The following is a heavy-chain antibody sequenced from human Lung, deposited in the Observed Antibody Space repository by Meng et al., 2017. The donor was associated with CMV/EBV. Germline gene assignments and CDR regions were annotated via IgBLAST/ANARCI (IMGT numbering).Heavy chain of an antibody. CDR3: ARESPGYSSSWYDY. CDR1: GFTFSTYW. CDR2: IKQDGSEK. V-gene: IGHV3-7*01. J-gene: IGHJ4*02. Sequence: GESLKISCAASGFTFSTYWMSWVRQAPGKGLEWVANIKQDGSEKYYVDSVKGRFTISRDNTKNSLYLQMNSLRAEDTAVYYCARESPGYSSSWYDYWGQGTLVXVSS. D-gene: IGHD6-13*01.